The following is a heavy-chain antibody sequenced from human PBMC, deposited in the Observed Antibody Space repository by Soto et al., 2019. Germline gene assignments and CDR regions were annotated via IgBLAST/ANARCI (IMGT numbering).Heavy chain of an antibody. J-gene: IGHJ4*02. CDR2: MYYSGST. CDR1: GGSISSLY. V-gene: IGHV4-59*11. D-gene: IGHD2-2*01. CDR3: ARHGNQLLWTSFDY. Sequence: PSETLSLTCTVSGGSISSLYWSWIRQPPGKGLEWIGYMYYSGSTNCNPSLKSRVTMSVDTSKNQFSLLLSSVTAADTAVYYCARHGNQLLWTSFDYWGQGALVTVSS.